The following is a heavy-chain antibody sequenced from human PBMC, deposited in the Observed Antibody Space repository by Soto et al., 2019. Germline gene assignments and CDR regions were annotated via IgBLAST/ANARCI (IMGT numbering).Heavy chain of an antibody. CDR1: GGSISSYY. CDR2: IYYSGST. V-gene: IGHV4-59*01. D-gene: IGHD1-1*01. J-gene: IGHJ6*02. CDR3: ARDRRTTYNWNDQYYYYGMDV. Sequence: SETLYLTCTVSGGSISSYYWSWIRQPPGKGLEWIGYIYYSGSTNYNPSLKSRVTISVDTSKNQFSLKLSSVTAADTAVYYCARDRRTTYNWNDQYYYYGMDVWGQGTTVTVSS.